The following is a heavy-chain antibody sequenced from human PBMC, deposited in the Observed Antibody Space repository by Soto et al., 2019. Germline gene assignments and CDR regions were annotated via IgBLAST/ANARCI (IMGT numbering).Heavy chain of an antibody. V-gene: IGHV3-11*01. CDR2: ISSRVSTI. J-gene: IGHJ3*02. D-gene: IGHD4-17*01. CDR3: ARAVRGTTDAFDI. Sequence: GGSRRLSWPASGFTFSDYYMSCIRQAQGQGLEWVSYISSRVSTIYYADSVKVRFTISRDNAKNSLYLQMNSLRAEDTDVYYCARAVRGTTDAFDIWVQRTMVTVSS. CDR1: GFTFSDYY.